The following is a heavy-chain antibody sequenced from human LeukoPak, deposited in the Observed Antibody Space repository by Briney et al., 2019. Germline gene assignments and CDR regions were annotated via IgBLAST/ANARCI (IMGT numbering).Heavy chain of an antibody. CDR1: GFTFSSYA. V-gene: IGHV3-23*01. D-gene: IGHD6-13*01. J-gene: IGHJ6*02. CDR3: ATGYSSSWYSYYYYYGMDV. Sequence: QPGGSLRLSCAASGFTFSSYAMSWVRQAPGKGLEWVSAISGSGGSTYYADSVKGRFTISRDNSKNKLYLQMNSLRAEDTAVYYCATGYSSSWYSYYYYYGMDVWGQGTTVTVSS. CDR2: ISGSGGST.